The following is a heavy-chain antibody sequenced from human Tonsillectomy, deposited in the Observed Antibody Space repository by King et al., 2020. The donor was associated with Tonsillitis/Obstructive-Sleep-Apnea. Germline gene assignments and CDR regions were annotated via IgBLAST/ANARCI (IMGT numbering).Heavy chain of an antibody. CDR2: INTNTGNP. CDR1: GYTFTDYP. J-gene: IGHJ6*03. V-gene: IGHV7-4-1*02. Sequence: QLVQSGSELKKPGASVKVSCKASGYTFTDYPMNWVRQAPGQGLEWMGWINTNTGNPTYARAFTGRFVFSLDTSVSTAYLQISSLKAEDTAVYYCARDEEIRAASYYYYYMDVWGKGTTVTVSS. CDR3: ARDEEIRAASYYYYYMDV. D-gene: IGHD2-2*01.